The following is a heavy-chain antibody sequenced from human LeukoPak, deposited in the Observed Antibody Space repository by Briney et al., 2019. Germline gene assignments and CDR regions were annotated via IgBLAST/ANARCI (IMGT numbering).Heavy chain of an antibody. D-gene: IGHD1-26*01. J-gene: IGHJ4*02. V-gene: IGHV3-23*01. CDR2: IVCSGGTT. CDR3: AKDPSRGSGSYWGSYFDY. Sequence: GGTLRLSCAASGVTISSNARSWVRQSPGKGLEWISTIVCSGGTTFYADFVRGRFTISRDNSKNTLYLQMNSLRAEDTAVYYCAKDPSRGSGSYWGSYFDYSGQGALVTVSS. CDR1: GVTISSNA.